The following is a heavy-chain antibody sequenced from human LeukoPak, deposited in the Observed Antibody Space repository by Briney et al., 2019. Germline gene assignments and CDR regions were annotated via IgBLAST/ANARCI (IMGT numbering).Heavy chain of an antibody. D-gene: IGHD3-22*01. J-gene: IGHJ4*02. CDR1: GFTFSNAW. CDR2: IKSKTDGGTT. CDR3: TTAYLYYYDSSGYYFFDY. V-gene: IGHV3-15*01. Sequence: GGSLRLSCAASGFTFSNAWMSWVRQAPGKGLEWVGRIKSKTDGGTTDYAAPVKGRFTISRDDSKNTLYLQMNSLKTEDIAVYYCTTAYLYYYDSSGYYFFDYWGQGTLVTVSS.